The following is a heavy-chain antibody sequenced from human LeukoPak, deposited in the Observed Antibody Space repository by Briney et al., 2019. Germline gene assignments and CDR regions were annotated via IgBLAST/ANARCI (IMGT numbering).Heavy chain of an antibody. CDR2: ISSGSRYI. CDR1: GFTFSDNT. D-gene: IGHD4-17*01. Sequence: GGSLRLSCAASGFTFSDNTMNWVRQAPGKGLEWVSSISSGSRYIYYADPVKGRFTISRDNSKKSLYLQMNSLRAEDTAVYYCARTYRDYGDFLGYWGQGTLVTVSS. V-gene: IGHV3-21*01. J-gene: IGHJ4*02. CDR3: ARTYRDYGDFLGY.